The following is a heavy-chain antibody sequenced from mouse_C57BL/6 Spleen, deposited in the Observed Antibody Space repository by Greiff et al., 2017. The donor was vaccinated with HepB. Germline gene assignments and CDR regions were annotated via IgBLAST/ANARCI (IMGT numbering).Heavy chain of an antibody. CDR3: AREDYDGYYVDY. D-gene: IGHD2-4*01. Sequence: VQLKESGPELVKPGASVKIPCKASGYTFTDYNMDWVKQSHGQSLEWIGDINPNNGGTNYNQKFKGKVTLTVDKSSSTAYMELRSLPSEDTAVYYCAREDYDGYYVDYWGQGTTLTVSA. CDR1: GYTFTDYN. V-gene: IGHV1-18*01. CDR2: INPNNGGT. J-gene: IGHJ2*01.